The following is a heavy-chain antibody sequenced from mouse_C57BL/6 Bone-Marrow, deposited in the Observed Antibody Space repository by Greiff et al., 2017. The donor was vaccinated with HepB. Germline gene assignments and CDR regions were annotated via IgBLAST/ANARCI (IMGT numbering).Heavy chain of an antibody. Sequence: VQLQQSGAELVRPGASVKLSCTASGFNIKDDYMHWVKQRPEPGLEWIGWIDPETGDTEYASKFQGKATITADTSSNTAYLQLSSRTSEDTAVYYCTLYGNYEGWYFDVWGTGTTVTVSS. D-gene: IGHD2-1*01. J-gene: IGHJ1*03. CDR2: IDPETGDT. CDR1: GFNIKDDY. CDR3: TLYGNYEGWYFDV. V-gene: IGHV14-4*01.